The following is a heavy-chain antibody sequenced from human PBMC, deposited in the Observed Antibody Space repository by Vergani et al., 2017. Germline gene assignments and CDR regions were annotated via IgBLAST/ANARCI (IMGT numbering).Heavy chain of an antibody. V-gene: IGHV3-11*04. CDR2: ISPGASTV. Sequence: LEESGGGSVKPGGSLRLSCAASGFKFSDHYMSWIRQAPGKGLEWVSHISPGASTVSYTDSVTGRFTVSRDNDNNSLTLDMTTLRVEDTAVNYCAENPVISTTRNYSVMDVWGQGTRVTVSS. J-gene: IGHJ6*02. D-gene: IGHD1-1*01. CDR3: AENPVISTTRNYSVMDV. CDR1: GFKFSDHY.